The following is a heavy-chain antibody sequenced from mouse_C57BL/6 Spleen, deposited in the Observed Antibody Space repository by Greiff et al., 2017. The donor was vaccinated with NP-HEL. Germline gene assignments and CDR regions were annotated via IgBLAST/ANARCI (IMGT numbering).Heavy chain of an antibody. CDR3: ARKITTVVDWYFDV. J-gene: IGHJ1*03. CDR2: IYPGGGYT. D-gene: IGHD1-1*01. Sequence: VQLKESVAELVRPGTSVKMSCKASGYTFTNYWIGWAKQRPGHGLEWIGDIYPGGGYTNYNEKFKGKATLTADKSSSTAYMQFSSLTSEDSAIYYCARKITTVVDWYFDVWGTGTTVTVSS. V-gene: IGHV1-63*01. CDR1: GYTFTNYW.